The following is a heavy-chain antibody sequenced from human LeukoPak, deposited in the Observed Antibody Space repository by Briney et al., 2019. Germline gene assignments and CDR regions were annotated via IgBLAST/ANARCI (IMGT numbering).Heavy chain of an antibody. V-gene: IGHV3-21*01. CDR1: GFTFSSYS. CDR3: ARGVNSYDYVWGSYRYLTFDY. CDR2: ISSSSSYI. D-gene: IGHD3-16*02. Sequence: GGSLRLSCAASGFTFSSYSMNWVRQAPGKGLEWVSSISSSSSYIYYADSVKGRCTISRDNAKSSLYLQMNSLRAEDTAVYYCARGVNSYDYVWGSYRYLTFDYWGQGTLVTVSS. J-gene: IGHJ4*02.